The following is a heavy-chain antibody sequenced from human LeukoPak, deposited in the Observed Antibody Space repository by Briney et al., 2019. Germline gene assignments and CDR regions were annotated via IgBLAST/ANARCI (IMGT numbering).Heavy chain of an antibody. CDR3: ARDPAAGYYYFDY. J-gene: IGHJ4*02. CDR1: GYTFASYY. D-gene: IGHD6-13*01. Sequence: GASVKVSCKASGYTFASYYMHWVRQAPGQGLEWMGWINPNSGGTNYAQKFQGRVTMTRDTSISTAYMELSRLRSDDTAVYYCARDPAAGYYYFDYWGQGTLVTVSS. CDR2: INPNSGGT. V-gene: IGHV1-2*02.